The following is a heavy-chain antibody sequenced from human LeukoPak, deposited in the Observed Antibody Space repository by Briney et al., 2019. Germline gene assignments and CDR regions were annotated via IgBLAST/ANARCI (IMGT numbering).Heavy chain of an antibody. CDR1: GFTFSNYW. CDR3: ARGGARGVLLPVDY. J-gene: IGHJ4*02. D-gene: IGHD3-10*01. CDR2: IKHDGSDK. Sequence: PGGSLRLSCAASGFTFSNYWMSWVRQAPGKGLEWVANIKHDGSDKYYLDSVKGRFTLSRDNAKNSLYLQMNSLRADDTAVYYCARGGARGVLLPVDYWGQGTLVTVSS. V-gene: IGHV3-7*01.